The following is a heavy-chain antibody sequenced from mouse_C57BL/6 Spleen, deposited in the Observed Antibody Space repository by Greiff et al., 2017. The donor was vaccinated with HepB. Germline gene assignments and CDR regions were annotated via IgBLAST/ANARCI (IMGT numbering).Heavy chain of an antibody. V-gene: IGHV1-52*01. CDR3: ARDGYYGSGSRAMDY. CDR2: IDPSDSET. Sequence: VQLQQPGAELVRPGSSVKLSCKASGYTFTSYWMHWVKQRPIQGLEWIGNIDPSDSETHYNQKFKDKATLTVDKSSSTAYMQLSSLTSEDSAVYYCARDGYYGSGSRAMDYWGQGTSVTVSS. CDR1: GYTFTSYW. D-gene: IGHD1-1*01. J-gene: IGHJ4*01.